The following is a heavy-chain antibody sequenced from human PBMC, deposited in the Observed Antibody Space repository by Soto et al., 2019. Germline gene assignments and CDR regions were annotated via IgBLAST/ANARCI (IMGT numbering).Heavy chain of an antibody. J-gene: IGHJ4*02. CDR2: IKNDGSEK. CDR3: ARGSNQAY. CDR1: GFTFSAYW. D-gene: IGHD2-8*01. Sequence: EVQLVESGGDLVQPGGSLRLSCVASGFTFSAYWMSWVRQAPGKGLEWVATIKNDGSEKYYADAVRGRFTLSRDNTKCSCYLEVGGLRAEDTAIYYCARGSNQAYWGQGTLVAVSS. V-gene: IGHV3-7*01.